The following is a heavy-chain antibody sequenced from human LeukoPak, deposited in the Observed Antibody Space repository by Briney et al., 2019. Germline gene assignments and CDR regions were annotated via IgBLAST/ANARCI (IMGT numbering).Heavy chain of an antibody. CDR1: GGSVSSYY. Sequence: SETLSLTCTVSGGSVSSYYWSWIRQPPGKGLEWIGFIHHTGSTNYNPPLKSRVIISVDTSKNQFSMKLSSVTAADTVVYYCARYASGSYPPLDYWGQGTLVTVSS. CDR3: ARYASGSYPPLDY. D-gene: IGHD3-10*01. V-gene: IGHV4-59*02. CDR2: IHHTGST. J-gene: IGHJ4*02.